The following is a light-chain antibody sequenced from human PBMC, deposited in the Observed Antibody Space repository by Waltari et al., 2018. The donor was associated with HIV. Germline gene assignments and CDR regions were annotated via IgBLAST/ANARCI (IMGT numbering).Light chain of an antibody. CDR3: QQYYSTPLT. CDR2: CAS. CDR1: QSVLYSSNNKNY. V-gene: IGKV4-1*01. Sequence: DIVMTQSPDSLAVSLGERATINCKSSQSVLYSSNNKNYLAWYQQKPGQPPKLLIYCASTRESGVPDRFSGSGSGTEFTLTISSLQAEDVAVYYCQQYYSTPLTFGGGTTVEIK. J-gene: IGKJ4*01.